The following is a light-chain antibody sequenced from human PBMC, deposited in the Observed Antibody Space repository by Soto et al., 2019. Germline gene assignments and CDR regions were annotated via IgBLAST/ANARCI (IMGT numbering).Light chain of an antibody. CDR3: SSYTSSSTL. CDR2: DVS. J-gene: IGLJ1*01. V-gene: IGLV2-14*01. Sequence: QSVLTQPASVSGSPGQSITISCTGTSSDVGDYNYVSWYQQHPGKAPKLMLYDVSNRPPGISNSFSGSKSGNTASLTISGLQAEDEADYYCSSYTSSSTLFGTGTKLTVL. CDR1: SSDVGDYNY.